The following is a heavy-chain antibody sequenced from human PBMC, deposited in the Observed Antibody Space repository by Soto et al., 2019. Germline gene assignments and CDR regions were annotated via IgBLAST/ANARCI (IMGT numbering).Heavy chain of an antibody. CDR2: SYYSGST. CDR1: GGSISSSSYY. D-gene: IGHD6-19*01. J-gene: IGHJ4*02. Sequence: SETLSLTCTVSGGSISSSSYYWGWIRQPPGKGLEWIGRSYYSGSTYYNPSPKSRVTISVDTSKNQFSLKLSSVTAADTAVYYCARHSLGYSSGWYYFDYWGQGTLVTVPQ. CDR3: ARHSLGYSSGWYYFDY. V-gene: IGHV4-39*01.